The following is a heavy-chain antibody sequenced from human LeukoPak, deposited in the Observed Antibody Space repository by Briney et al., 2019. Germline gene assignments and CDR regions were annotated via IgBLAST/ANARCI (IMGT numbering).Heavy chain of an antibody. J-gene: IGHJ4*02. CDR3: ASIFGLDYYDSSGQFDY. CDR1: GGSISRNEYY. Sequence: SETLSLTCTVSGGSISRNEYYWGWIRQPPGKGLEWVGEINDSGSANYNPSLKSRVIISIDTSKSQFSLKLTSVTAADTAIYYCASIFGLDYYDSSGQFDYWGQGTLVTVSS. D-gene: IGHD3-22*01. V-gene: IGHV4-39*07. CDR2: INDSGSA.